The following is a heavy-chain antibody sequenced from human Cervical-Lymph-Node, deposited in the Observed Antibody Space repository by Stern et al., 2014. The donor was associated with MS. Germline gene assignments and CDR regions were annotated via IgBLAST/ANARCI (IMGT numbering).Heavy chain of an antibody. J-gene: IGHJ6*02. CDR2: ISYDGTDK. CDR3: ARRQLWQQYYGMDV. D-gene: IGHD5-18*01. Sequence: DQLVESGGGVVQPGRSLRLSCAASGFTFSSYAMHWVRQAPGKGLAWVAFISYDGTDKYYADSVKGRFTISRDNSKNMVDLQMNSLRAEDTAVWYCARRQLWQQYYGMDVWGQGTMVTVSS. CDR1: GFTFSSYA. V-gene: IGHV3-30*04.